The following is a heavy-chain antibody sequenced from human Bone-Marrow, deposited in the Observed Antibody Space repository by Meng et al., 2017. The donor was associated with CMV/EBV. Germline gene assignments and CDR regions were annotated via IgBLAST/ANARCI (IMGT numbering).Heavy chain of an antibody. CDR3: ARVRAAIFDY. J-gene: IGHJ4*02. CDR1: GYSFTSYG. Sequence: SGKASGYSFTSYGISWVRQAPGKGLEWMRWINTYNDNTNYAQKCQGRITMTKDTTTSTGYMELRSLRSDDTAEYYCARVRAAIFDYWGRGTLVTVSS. V-gene: IGHV1-18*01. CDR2: INTYNDNT.